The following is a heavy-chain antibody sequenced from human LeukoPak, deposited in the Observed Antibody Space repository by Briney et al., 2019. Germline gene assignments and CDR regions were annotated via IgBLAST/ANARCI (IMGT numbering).Heavy chain of an antibody. J-gene: IGHJ5*02. CDR3: GRPPLGYCTGGSCSFDP. CDR2: IYSGGST. D-gene: IGHD2-15*01. V-gene: IGHV3-66*01. CDR1: GFTVSSNC. Sequence: GGSLRLSCAASGFTVSSNCMSWVRQAPGKGLEWVSVIYSGGSTYYADSVKGRFTISRDNAKNSLYLQMNSLRGDDTAVYYCGRPPLGYCTGGSCSFDPWGQGTLVTVSS.